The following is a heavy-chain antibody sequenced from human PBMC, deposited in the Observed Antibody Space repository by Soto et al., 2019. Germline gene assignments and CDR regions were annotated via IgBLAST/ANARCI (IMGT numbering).Heavy chain of an antibody. J-gene: IGHJ5*02. CDR1: GGSISSSSYY. D-gene: IGHD3-3*01. Sequence: QLQLRESGPGLVKPSETLSLTCTVSGGSISSSSYYWAWNRQSPGKGLEWIGSVYYNGFTYYNPSLKSRVTISVATSKNQFSLKLTSVTAADTAVYYCASMGDFWSGPGELDPWGQGTRVTVSS. V-gene: IGHV4-39*01. CDR2: VYYNGFT. CDR3: ASMGDFWSGPGELDP.